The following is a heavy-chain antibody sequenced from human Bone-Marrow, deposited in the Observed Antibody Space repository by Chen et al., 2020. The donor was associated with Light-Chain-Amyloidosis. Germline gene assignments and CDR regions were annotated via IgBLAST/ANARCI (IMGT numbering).Heavy chain of an antibody. J-gene: IGHJ4*02. D-gene: IGHD1-26*01. CDR2: IGSNPNII. CDR3: AKARLYSGSYWGIVDY. Sequence: DVRLVESGGGLVQPGGSLRLSCAASGFTFSSYSMNWVRQAPGKGLEWISYIGSNPNIIFYADSVKGRFTIYRDNAKNSLYLQMHSLRIEDTAVYYCAKARLYSGSYWGIVDYWGQGTLVTVSS. V-gene: IGHV3-48*01. CDR1: GFTFSSYS.